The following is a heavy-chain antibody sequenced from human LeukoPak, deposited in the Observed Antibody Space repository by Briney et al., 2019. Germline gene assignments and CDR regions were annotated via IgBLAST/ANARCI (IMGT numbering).Heavy chain of an antibody. Sequence: PSETLSLTCAVYGGSFSGYYWSWIRQSPGKGLEWIGETYHSGSTNYNPSLKSRVTMSVDTSKNQFSLKLSSVTAADTAVYYCARDRYYYGSGNFNWFDPWGQGTLVTVSS. D-gene: IGHD3-10*01. CDR2: TYHSGST. J-gene: IGHJ5*02. V-gene: IGHV4-34*01. CDR1: GGSFSGYY. CDR3: ARDRYYYGSGNFNWFDP.